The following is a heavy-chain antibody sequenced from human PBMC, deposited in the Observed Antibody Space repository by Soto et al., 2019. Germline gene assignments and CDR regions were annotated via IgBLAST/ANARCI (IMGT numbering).Heavy chain of an antibody. Sequence: PGGSLRLSGAASGFTFSRYWMSWVRQAPGKGLEWVANIQQDVSEKYYVDSVKGRFAISRDNAKNSLYLQMNSLRAEDPAVYYCERKEHNDSSDTMDALGKGPTVTV. V-gene: IGHV3-7*03. CDR3: ERKEHNDSSDTMDA. D-gene: IGHD1-1*01. CDR2: IQQDVSEK. J-gene: IGHJ6*04. CDR1: GFTFSRYW.